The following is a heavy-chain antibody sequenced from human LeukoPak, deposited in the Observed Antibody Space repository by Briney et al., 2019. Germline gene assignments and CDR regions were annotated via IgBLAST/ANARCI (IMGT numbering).Heavy chain of an antibody. CDR1: GFTFSSYD. V-gene: IGHV3-48*03. J-gene: IGHJ3*02. Sequence: PGGSLRLSCAASGFTFSSYDMNWVRQAPGKGLEWISYISFSGSAIYYADSVKGRFTISRDNVKNSLYLQMNSLRAEDTAVYYCAHIQGWYNPAFQIGGQGTMVIVSS. CDR3: AHIQGWYNPAFQI. D-gene: IGHD6-19*01. CDR2: ISFSGSAI.